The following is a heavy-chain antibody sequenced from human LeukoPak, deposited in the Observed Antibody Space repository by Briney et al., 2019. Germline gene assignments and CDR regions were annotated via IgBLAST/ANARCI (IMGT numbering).Heavy chain of an antibody. CDR1: GFSFSGHW. CDR2: ISPTGSTT. CDR3: ARGPNSNWSGLDF. J-gene: IGHJ4*02. Sequence: GSLRLSCTASGFSFSGHWMQWARQIPGKGLVWVSRISPTGSTTSYADSVKGRFTVSRDNAKNTLYLQVNNLRAEDTAVYYCARGPNSNWSGLDFWGQGTLLTVSS. V-gene: IGHV3-74*01. D-gene: IGHD6-6*01.